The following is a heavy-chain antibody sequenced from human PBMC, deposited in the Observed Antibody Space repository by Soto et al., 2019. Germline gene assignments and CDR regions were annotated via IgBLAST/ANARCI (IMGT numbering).Heavy chain of an antibody. CDR2: IYHSGST. CDR1: GDSISRGGYY. D-gene: IGHD3-10*01. V-gene: IGHV4-31*01. Sequence: QVQLQESGPGLVKPSQTLSLSCTVSGDSISRGGYYWNWIRQHPRKGLEWIGYIYHSGSTNYNPSLKSQVTISVDTSKNKLSLELTNVTAADTAIYYCARHRGIGELLSWGQGTLGTVSS. J-gene: IGHJ4*02. CDR3: ARHRGIGELLS.